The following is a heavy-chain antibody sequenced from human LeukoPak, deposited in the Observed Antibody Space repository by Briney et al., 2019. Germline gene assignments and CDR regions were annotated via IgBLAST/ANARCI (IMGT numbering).Heavy chain of an antibody. CDR1: VYSISSGYY. V-gene: IGHV4-38-2*01. D-gene: IGHD3-10*01. CDR2: IYHSVST. J-gene: IGHJ3*02. CDR3: ARLTYYYASGSYYLDAFDI. Sequence: SETLSLSCVLSVYSISSGYYWGWIGRPPGKGLEWIGRIYHSVSTYYNPPPKSRGTISVDTSKNQFSLKLNSVTAADTAVYYCARLTYYYASGSYYLDAFDIWGQGTMVTVSS.